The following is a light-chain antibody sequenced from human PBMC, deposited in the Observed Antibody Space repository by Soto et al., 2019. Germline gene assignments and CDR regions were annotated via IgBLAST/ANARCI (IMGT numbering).Light chain of an antibody. CDR1: QSVSSN. Sequence: EIVMTQSPATLSVSPGERATLSCRASQSVSSNLAWYQQKPGQAPRLLIYGASNRATGIPDRFSGSGSGTDFTLTISRLEPEDFAVYYCQQYGSSLLTFGPGTKVDIK. CDR2: GAS. V-gene: IGKV3-20*01. J-gene: IGKJ3*01. CDR3: QQYGSSLLT.